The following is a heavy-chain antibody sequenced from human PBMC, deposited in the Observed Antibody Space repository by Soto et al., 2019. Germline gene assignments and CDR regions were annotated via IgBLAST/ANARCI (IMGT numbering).Heavy chain of an antibody. CDR1: GFPFSDYY. V-gene: IGHV3-11*01. J-gene: IGHJ4*01. D-gene: IGHD6-6*01. Sequence: PGGSLRPSCAASGFPFSDYYMSWIRQAPGKGLEWVSHITNSGSTKYYADSVKGRLTISRDNAKNSLFLQMNSLRAEDTAVYYCARTLAARFDYWGHGTPVTVSS. CDR3: ARTLAARFDY. CDR2: ITNSGSTK.